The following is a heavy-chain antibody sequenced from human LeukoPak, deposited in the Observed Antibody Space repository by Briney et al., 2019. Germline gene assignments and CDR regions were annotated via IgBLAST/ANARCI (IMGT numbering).Heavy chain of an antibody. CDR1: GFSFSNYG. D-gene: IGHD3-3*01. Sequence: GGSLRLSCAASGFSFSNYGMHWVRQAPGKGLEWVAFIRYDGKNKYDADSVKGRFSISRDNSKNTLYLQMNSLGAEDTAVYYCAKDQATVFGYFTYWGQGTLVTVSS. V-gene: IGHV3-30*02. J-gene: IGHJ4*02. CDR3: AKDQATVFGYFTY. CDR2: IRYDGKNK.